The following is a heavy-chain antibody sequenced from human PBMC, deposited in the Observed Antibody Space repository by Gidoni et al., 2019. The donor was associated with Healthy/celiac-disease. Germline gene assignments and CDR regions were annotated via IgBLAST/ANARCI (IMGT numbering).Heavy chain of an antibody. J-gene: IGHJ6*03. CDR2: MSSSSSTI. D-gene: IGHD3-10*01. CDR1: GFTFSSYS. CDR3: ARGSGSGGSYMDV. Sequence: EGQLVVSGGGLVQPGGSLRLSCAASGFTFSSYSMNWVRQAPGKGLEWVSYMSSSSSTIDDADSVKGRFTISRDNAKNSLYLQMNSLRDEDTAVYYCARGSGSGGSYMDVWGKGTTVTVSS. V-gene: IGHV3-48*02.